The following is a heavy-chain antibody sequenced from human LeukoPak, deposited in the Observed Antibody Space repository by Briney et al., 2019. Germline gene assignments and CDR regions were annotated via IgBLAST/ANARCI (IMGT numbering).Heavy chain of an antibody. CDR2: IYYGGTT. Sequence: PSETLSLTCTVSGGSISSSSYFWGWIRQPPGKGLEWIGSIYYGGTTYYSPSLKSRVTISVDTSKNQFSLKLSSVTAADTAVYYCARYRRATTVTTRGEFDYWGQGTLATVSS. CDR1: GGSISSSSYF. J-gene: IGHJ4*02. V-gene: IGHV4-39*01. CDR3: ARYRRATTVTTRGEFDY. D-gene: IGHD4-17*01.